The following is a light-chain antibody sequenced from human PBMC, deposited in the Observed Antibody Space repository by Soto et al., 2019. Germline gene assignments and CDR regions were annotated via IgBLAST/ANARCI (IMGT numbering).Light chain of an antibody. CDR2: AAS. CDR3: QRSLSAQCT. J-gene: IGKJ3*01. V-gene: IGKV1-39*01. Sequence: DIQMTQSPSSLSASVGDRVTITCRASQIIRNHLKWYQHTPGKAPKVLIYAASTLQGGVPSRFSGSGAGTDFTLTINSLQPDDFATYFSQRSLSAQCTLGPGTKVD. CDR1: QIIRNH.